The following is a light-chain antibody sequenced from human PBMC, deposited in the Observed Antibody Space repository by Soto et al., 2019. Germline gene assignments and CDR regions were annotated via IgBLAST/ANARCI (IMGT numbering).Light chain of an antibody. CDR3: QQYGNSPRLT. J-gene: IGKJ4*01. V-gene: IGKV1-12*01. CDR2: ATS. Sequence: IQMTQSPSSVSASVGDSVGVTGRASQGVGGWLAWYKQKQGKVPKLLIYATSSLHSGVPSRFSGSGYGTDFTLSISSLQPEDFAVYYCQQYGNSPRLTFGGGTKVDI. CDR1: QGVGGW.